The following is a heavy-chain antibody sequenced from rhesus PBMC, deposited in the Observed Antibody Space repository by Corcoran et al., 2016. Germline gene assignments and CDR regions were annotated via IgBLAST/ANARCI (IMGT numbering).Heavy chain of an antibody. J-gene: IGHJ4*01. V-gene: IGHV3S5*01. CDR1: GFTFISLG. CDR3: AKGGGEDY. Sequence: EVQLVGSGGGLVQPGGSLGLSWAASGFTFISLGRRWLRQAPGRGLEWVSYISTGGGSTDYADSVKGRFTISRDNAKNTLSLQMNSLRAEDTAVYYCAKGGGEDYWGQGVLVTVSS. D-gene: IGHD6-25*01. CDR2: ISTGGGST.